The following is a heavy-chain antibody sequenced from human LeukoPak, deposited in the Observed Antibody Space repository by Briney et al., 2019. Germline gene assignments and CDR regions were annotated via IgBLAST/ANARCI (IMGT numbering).Heavy chain of an antibody. V-gene: IGHV3-66*01. Sequence: RGGPRVSPAPPGFTPLTNYISSVCQALGRGRWWGSVIYSGGMTYYADSVKGRFSIARDNSKNTLYLQMNSLRGEDTAVYYCARLVGATPSGWFKPWGEGNLVTVSS. CDR3: ARLVGATPSGWFKP. CDR2: IYSGGMT. J-gene: IGHJ5*02. CDR1: GFTPLTNY. D-gene: IGHD1-26*01.